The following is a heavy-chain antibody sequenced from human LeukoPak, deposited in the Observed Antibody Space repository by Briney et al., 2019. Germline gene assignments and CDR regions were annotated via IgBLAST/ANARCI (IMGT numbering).Heavy chain of an antibody. CDR1: GGSISSYY. D-gene: IGHD3-9*01. CDR2: IYYSGST. J-gene: IGHJ4*02. Sequence: SSETLSLTCTVSGGSISSYYWSWIWQPPGKGPEWIGYIYYSGSTNYNPSLKSRVTMSVDTSKNQFSLKLSSVTAADTAVYYCARSRYDILTGLLGHFDYWGQGTLVTVSS. CDR3: ARSRYDILTGLLGHFDY. V-gene: IGHV4-59*01.